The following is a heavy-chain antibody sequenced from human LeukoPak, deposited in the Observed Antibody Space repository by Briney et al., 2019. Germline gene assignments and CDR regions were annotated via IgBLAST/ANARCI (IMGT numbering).Heavy chain of an antibody. V-gene: IGHV3-66*04. CDR1: GFTVSTNY. J-gene: IGHJ4*02. D-gene: IGHD1-14*01. Sequence: GGSLRLSCAASGFTVSTNYMSWVRQAPGKGLEWVSAIYSGGRTSYADSVTGWFTISRDISKKTLYLQMNSLRAEDTAVYYCAGRPSGVDLAPLDYWGQGTLVTVSS. CDR3: AGRPSGVDLAPLDY. CDR2: IYSGGRT.